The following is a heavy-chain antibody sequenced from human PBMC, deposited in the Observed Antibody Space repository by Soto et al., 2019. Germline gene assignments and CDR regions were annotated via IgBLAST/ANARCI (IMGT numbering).Heavy chain of an antibody. V-gene: IGHV4-34*01. D-gene: IGHD3-10*01. CDR1: GGSFSCYY. Sequence: PSETLSLTCALHGGSFSCYYLSWIRQPPGKGLEWIGEINHSGSTNYNPSLKSRVTISVDTSKNQFSLKLSSVTAADTAVYYCARGRLFRITLVRGVAGSFEPWGQGTLVTVSS. J-gene: IGHJ5*02. CDR2: INHSGST. CDR3: ARGRLFRITLVRGVAGSFEP.